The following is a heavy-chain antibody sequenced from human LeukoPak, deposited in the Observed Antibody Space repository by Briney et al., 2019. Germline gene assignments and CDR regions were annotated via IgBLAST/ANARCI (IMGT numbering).Heavy chain of an antibody. Sequence: GGSLRLSCAPSGLTFSRYSMLWPRQAPGKGLEWVAVIWYDGSNKYYADSVKGRFTISRDNYKNTLYLQMNSLRAEDTAVYYCARSNSEYSSSWPRSSLDYWGQGTLVTVSS. CDR1: GLTFSRYS. D-gene: IGHD6-13*01. CDR3: ARSNSEYSSSWPRSSLDY. J-gene: IGHJ4*02. CDR2: IWYDGSNK. V-gene: IGHV3-33*01.